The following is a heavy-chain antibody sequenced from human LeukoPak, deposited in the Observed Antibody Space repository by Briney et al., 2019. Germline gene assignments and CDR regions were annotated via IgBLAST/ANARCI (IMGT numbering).Heavy chain of an antibody. D-gene: IGHD1-26*01. CDR1: GFTFSSYA. Sequence: GGSLRLSCAASGFTFSSYAMSWVRQAPGKGLEWVSAISGSGGSTYYADSVKGRFTISRDNSKNTLYLQMNSLRAEDTAVYYCARQQVGATDGPLDYWGQGTLVTVSS. CDR3: ARQQVGATDGPLDY. J-gene: IGHJ4*02. V-gene: IGHV3-23*01. CDR2: ISGSGGST.